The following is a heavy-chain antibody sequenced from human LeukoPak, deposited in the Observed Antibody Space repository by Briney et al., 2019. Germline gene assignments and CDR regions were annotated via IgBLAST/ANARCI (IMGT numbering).Heavy chain of an antibody. CDR3: SSSFYYDNSGYGPLDY. Sequence: PGGSLRLSCTASGLTFCDYAVSWVRQVPEKGLEWLGFIRRKAYGGTTEYAASVKGRFTISRDDFKSIAYLQMNGLKTEDTAVYYCSSSFYYDNSGYGPLDYWGQGTLVTVSS. D-gene: IGHD3-22*01. CDR2: IRRKAYGGTT. CDR1: GLTFCDYA. V-gene: IGHV3-49*04. J-gene: IGHJ4*02.